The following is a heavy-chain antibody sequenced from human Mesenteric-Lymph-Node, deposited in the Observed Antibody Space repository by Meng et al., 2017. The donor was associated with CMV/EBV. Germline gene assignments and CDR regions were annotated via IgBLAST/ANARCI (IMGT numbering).Heavy chain of an antibody. J-gene: IGHJ4*02. CDR3: ARTTEGDY. Sequence: GESLKISCATSGFTFSAYWMTWVRQAPGKGLEWVANVKEDGGDRYYMDSVKGRFTISRDNAKNSLYLEMNSLRVEDTAIYYCARTTEGDYWGQGTPVTVSS. D-gene: IGHD4-17*01. CDR2: VKEDGGDR. CDR1: GFTFSAYW. V-gene: IGHV3-7*01.